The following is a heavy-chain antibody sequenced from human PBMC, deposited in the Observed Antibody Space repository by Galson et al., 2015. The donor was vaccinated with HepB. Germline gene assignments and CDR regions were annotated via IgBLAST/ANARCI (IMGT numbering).Heavy chain of an antibody. CDR1: GFIFSNAW. Sequence: SLRLSCAASGFIFSNAWMIWVRQAPGKGLEWVGRMKSKADGGTTEYAAPVKGRFTISRDDSKNTLYLQMNSLKTEDTAVYYCARGMGGGYSYEGAQGTLVTVSS. CDR2: MKSKADGGTT. J-gene: IGHJ4*02. V-gene: IGHV3-15*01. CDR3: ARGMGGGYSYE. D-gene: IGHD5-18*01.